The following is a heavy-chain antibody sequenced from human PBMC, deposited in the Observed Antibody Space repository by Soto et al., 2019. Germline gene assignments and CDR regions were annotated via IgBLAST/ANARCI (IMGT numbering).Heavy chain of an antibody. Sequence: GGALRLSCAASGFTFSNYAMSWGRQAPGKGLEWVSTISGNGGSTYYADSVKGRFTISRDNSKNMLFLQINSLRDDDSAVYYCAKRPASIITFDYWGQGTPVTVSS. CDR2: ISGNGGST. D-gene: IGHD2-2*01. V-gene: IGHV3-23*01. CDR3: AKRPASIITFDY. J-gene: IGHJ4*02. CDR1: GFTFSNYA.